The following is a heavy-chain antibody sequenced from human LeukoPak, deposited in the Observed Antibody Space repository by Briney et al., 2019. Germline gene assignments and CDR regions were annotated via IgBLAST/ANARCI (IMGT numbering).Heavy chain of an antibody. CDR2: IRYDGSNK. J-gene: IGHJ4*02. Sequence: GGSLRLSCAASGFTFRTYGMHWVRQAPGKGLEWVAFIRYDGSNKYYADSVKGRFTISRDNSKNTLYLQMNSLRAEDTAVYYCARTSYDSSGYYARDWGQGTLVTVSS. D-gene: IGHD3-22*01. CDR1: GFTFRTYG. CDR3: ARTSYDSSGYYARD. V-gene: IGHV3-30*02.